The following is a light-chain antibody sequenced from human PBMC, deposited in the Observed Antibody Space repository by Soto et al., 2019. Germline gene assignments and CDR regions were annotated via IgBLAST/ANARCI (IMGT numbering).Light chain of an antibody. CDR1: QSVSNY. CDR3: QQYNNWPSWT. Sequence: EIVLTQSPGTLSLSPGERATLSCRASQSVSNYLAWYQQKPGQAPRHLVYGASTRATGVPARFSGSGSGTEFTLTISSLQSEDFAVYYCQQYNNWPSWTFGQGTKVDIK. J-gene: IGKJ1*01. CDR2: GAS. V-gene: IGKV3-15*01.